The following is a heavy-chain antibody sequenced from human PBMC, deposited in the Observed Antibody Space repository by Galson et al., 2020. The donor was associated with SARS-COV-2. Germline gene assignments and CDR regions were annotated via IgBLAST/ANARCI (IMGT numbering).Heavy chain of an antibody. J-gene: IGHJ6*02. V-gene: IGHV4-39*01. CDR1: GGSISSSSYY. CDR2: IYYSGST. Sequence: SETLSLTCNVSGGSISSSSYYWGWIRQPPGKGLEWIGSIYYSGSTYYNPSLKSRVTISVDTSKNQFSLKLSSVTAADTAVYYCASSLGYCSSTSCYHYGMDVWGQGTTVTVSS. D-gene: IGHD2-2*01. CDR3: ASSLGYCSSTSCYHYGMDV.